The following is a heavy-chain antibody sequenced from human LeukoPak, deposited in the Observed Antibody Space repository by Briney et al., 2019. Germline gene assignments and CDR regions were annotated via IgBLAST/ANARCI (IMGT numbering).Heavy chain of an antibody. CDR1: GFTFSSYA. D-gene: IGHD3-9*01. CDR2: IRYNGADT. V-gene: IGHV3-23*01. Sequence: AGGSLRLSCAASGFTFSSYAMTWVRQAPGKGLEWVSSIRYNGADTYYADSVKGRFTISRDNFKNTLYLQMDSLRAEDAALYYCARSGRADSMDMYFDNWGQGALVTVSS. CDR3: ARSGRADSMDMYFDN. J-gene: IGHJ4*02.